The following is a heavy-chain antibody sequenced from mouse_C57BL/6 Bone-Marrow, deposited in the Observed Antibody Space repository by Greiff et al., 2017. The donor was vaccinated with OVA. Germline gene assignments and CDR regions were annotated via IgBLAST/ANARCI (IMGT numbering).Heavy chain of an antibody. J-gene: IGHJ3*01. V-gene: IGHV14-3*01. CDR3: AQIDYDGYYGFAY. D-gene: IGHD2-3*01. Sequence: EVQLQQSVAELVRPGASVKLSCTASGFNIKNTYMHWVKQRPEQGLEWIGRIAPANGNTKSAPKFQGKATITADTSSNTAYLQLSSLTSEDTAIYYCAQIDYDGYYGFAYWGQVTLVTVSA. CDR2: IAPANGNT. CDR1: GFNIKNTY.